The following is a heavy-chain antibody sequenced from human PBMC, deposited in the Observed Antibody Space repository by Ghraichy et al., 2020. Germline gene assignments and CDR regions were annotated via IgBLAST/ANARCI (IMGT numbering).Heavy chain of an antibody. D-gene: IGHD1-1*01. CDR3: ARNMGDWNDAFDS. V-gene: IGHV3-21*01. CDR2: IRSSSTYI. Sequence: GGSLRLSCAASGFTFSTYSMNWVRQAPGKGLEWVSYIRSSSTYIYYADSVRGRFTISRDNAKNSLYLQMNSLRAEDTAVYYCARNMGDWNDAFDSWGQGTLVTVSS. J-gene: IGHJ4*02. CDR1: GFTFSTYS.